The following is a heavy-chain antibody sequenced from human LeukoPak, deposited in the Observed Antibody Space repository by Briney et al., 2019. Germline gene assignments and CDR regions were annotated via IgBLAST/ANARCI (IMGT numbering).Heavy chain of an antibody. V-gene: IGHV4-61*01. J-gene: IGHJ4*02. CDR3: ARDMGATLGGFFDY. CDR2: IHYSGST. D-gene: IGHD1-26*01. CDR1: GGSVSSGSYY. Sequence: SETLSLTCSVSGGSVSSGSYYWSWIRQPPGKGREWIGDIHYSGSTNYNPSLKSRVTISVDTSKNQFSLKLSSVTAADTAVYYCARDMGATLGGFFDYWGQGTLVTVSS.